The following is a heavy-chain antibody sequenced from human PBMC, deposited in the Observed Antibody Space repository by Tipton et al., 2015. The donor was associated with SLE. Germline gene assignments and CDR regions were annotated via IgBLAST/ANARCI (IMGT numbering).Heavy chain of an antibody. D-gene: IGHD6-19*01. CDR3: ARDHEWLDPDYYYYYMDV. CDR1: GFTFNSAW. Sequence: SLRLSCAASGFTFNSAWMSWVRQAPGKGLEWVANIKQDGSEKYYVDSVKGRFTISRDNAKNSLYLQMNSLRAEDTAVYYCARDHEWLDPDYYYYYMDVWGKGTTVTVSS. J-gene: IGHJ6*03. CDR2: IKQDGSEK. V-gene: IGHV3-7*01.